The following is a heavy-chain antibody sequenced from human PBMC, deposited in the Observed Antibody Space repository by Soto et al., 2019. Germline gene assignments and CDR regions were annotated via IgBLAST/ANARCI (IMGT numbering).Heavy chain of an antibody. Sequence: GGSLRLSCAASGFTFSSYGMHWVRQAPGKGLEWVAVIWYDGSNKYYADSVKGRFTISRDNSKNTLYLQMNSLRAEDTAVYYCARDGGYCSGGSCLPGDYYYYMDVWGKGTTVTVSS. V-gene: IGHV3-33*01. CDR2: IWYDGSNK. D-gene: IGHD2-15*01. CDR1: GFTFSSYG. J-gene: IGHJ6*03. CDR3: ARDGGYCSGGSCLPGDYYYYMDV.